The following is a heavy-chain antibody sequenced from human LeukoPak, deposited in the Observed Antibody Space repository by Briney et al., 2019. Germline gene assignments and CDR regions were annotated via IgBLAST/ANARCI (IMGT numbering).Heavy chain of an antibody. Sequence: ASVKVSCKASGYTFTSYGISWVGQAPGQGLEWMGWINPNSGGRNYAQKLEGRDTMTRPTSISTAYMELSRLRSDATAVYYCARNYGDWFDPWGQGTLVTVSS. D-gene: IGHD4-17*01. J-gene: IGHJ5*02. CDR1: GYTFTSYG. CDR3: ARNYGDWFDP. V-gene: IGHV1-2*02. CDR2: INPNSGGR.